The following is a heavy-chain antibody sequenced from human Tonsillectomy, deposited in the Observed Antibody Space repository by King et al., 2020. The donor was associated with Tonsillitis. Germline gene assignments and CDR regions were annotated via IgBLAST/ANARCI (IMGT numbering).Heavy chain of an antibody. V-gene: IGHV4-59*01. Sequence: VQLQESGPGLVKPSETLSLTCTVSGGSISPYYWSWIRQPPGKGLEWIGYIYYIGSTNYNPSLKSRVTISIDTSKNQFSLKLSSVSAADTAVYYCARYDVGASMGGGFDSWGQGTLVTVSS. CDR1: GGSISPYY. D-gene: IGHD1-26*01. CDR2: IYYIGST. CDR3: ARYDVGASMGGGFDS. J-gene: IGHJ4*02.